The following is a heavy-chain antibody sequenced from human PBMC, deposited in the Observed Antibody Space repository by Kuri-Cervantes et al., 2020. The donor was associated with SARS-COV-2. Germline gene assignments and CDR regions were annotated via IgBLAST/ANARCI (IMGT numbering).Heavy chain of an antibody. CDR1: GFTFSHYA. J-gene: IGHJ4*02. CDR3: VRDGDHWNFDY. V-gene: IGHV3-23*01. Sequence: GGSLRLSCAASGFTFSHYAMSWVRQAPGKGLEWVSAITGSGASTNYAESVKGRFTVSRDNAKNMLFLQMNSLRAEDTAVYYCVRDGDHWNFDYWGQGTLVTVSS. D-gene: IGHD1-1*01. CDR2: ITGSGAST.